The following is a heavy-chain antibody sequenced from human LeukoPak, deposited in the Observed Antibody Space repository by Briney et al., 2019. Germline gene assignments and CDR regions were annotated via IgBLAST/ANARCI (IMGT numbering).Heavy chain of an antibody. J-gene: IGHJ3*02. CDR2: IYYSGST. Sequence: SETLSLTCTVSGGSISSYYWSWIRQPPGKGLEWIGYIYYSGSTNYNPFLKSRVTISVDTSKNQFSLKLSSVTAADTAVYYSARAYSSSWADAFDIWGQGTMVTVSS. CDR1: GGSISSYY. D-gene: IGHD6-13*01. CDR3: ARAYSSSWADAFDI. V-gene: IGHV4-59*01.